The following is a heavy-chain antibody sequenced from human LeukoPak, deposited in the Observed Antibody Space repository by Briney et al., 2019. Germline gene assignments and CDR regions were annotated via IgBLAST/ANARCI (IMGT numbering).Heavy chain of an antibody. J-gene: IGHJ5*02. D-gene: IGHD1-1*01. CDR1: GGSFGGYY. V-gene: IGHV4-34*01. CDR2: INDSGSS. Sequence: ETLSLTCAAYGGSFGGYYWSWIRQPPGKGLEWIGEINDSGSSNYIPSLKSRVTISVDRSKNQFSLWLSSVTAADTAVYCCARDPGLGWFDPWGQGTVVTVSS. CDR3: ARDPGLGWFDP.